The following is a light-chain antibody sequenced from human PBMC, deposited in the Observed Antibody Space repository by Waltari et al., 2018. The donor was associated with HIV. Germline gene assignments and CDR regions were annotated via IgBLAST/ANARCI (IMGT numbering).Light chain of an antibody. CDR3: QVWYSSGDHPV. Sequence: SYVVTQPPSVSVAPGKTAKITCGGNNIGSESVNWYQQKAGQAPVLVIYYDTDRPSGIPERFSGSSSGDTATLTISRVEAGDEADYHCQVWYSSGDHPVFGGGTKLTVL. J-gene: IGLJ2*01. CDR1: NIGSES. CDR2: YDT. V-gene: IGLV3-21*04.